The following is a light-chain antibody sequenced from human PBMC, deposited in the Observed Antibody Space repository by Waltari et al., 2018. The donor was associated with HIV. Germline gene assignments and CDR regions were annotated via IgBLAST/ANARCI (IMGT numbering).Light chain of an antibody. CDR3: QQTNSFPIT. Sequence: DIRMTQSPSYVSASVGDRFTITCPATQAIATWLAWYQQRPGKAPKLLIHGASNLQGGVPSRFRGSGSGTTFTLTVTNLQPEDFAIYFCQQTNSFPITFGQGTRLDNK. J-gene: IGKJ5*01. V-gene: IGKV1D-12*01. CDR2: GAS. CDR1: QAIATW.